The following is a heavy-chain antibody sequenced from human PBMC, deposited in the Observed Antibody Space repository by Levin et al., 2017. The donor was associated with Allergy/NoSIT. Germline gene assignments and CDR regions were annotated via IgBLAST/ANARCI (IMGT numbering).Heavy chain of an antibody. J-gene: IGHJ6*02. CDR1: GYTFTGYY. D-gene: IGHD1-26*01. CDR2: INPNSGGT. Sequence: GESLKISCKASGYTFTGYYMHWVRQAPGQGLEWMGWINPNSGGTNYAQKFQGRVTMTRDTSISTAYMELSRLRSDDTAVYYCARNMGSDYYYYGMDVWGQGTTVTVSS. CDR3: ARNMGSDYYYYGMDV. V-gene: IGHV1-2*02.